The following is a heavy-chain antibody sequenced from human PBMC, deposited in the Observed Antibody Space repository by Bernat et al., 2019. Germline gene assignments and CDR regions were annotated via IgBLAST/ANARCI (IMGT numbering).Heavy chain of an antibody. CDR3: ARGAYDSSSSGYFDY. V-gene: IGHV3-13*04. Sequence: EVQLVESGGGLVQPGGSLRLSCAASGFTFSSYDMHWVRQATGKGLEWVSAIGTAGDTYYPVSVKGRFTISRDNAKISVYLQMNSLRAGDTAVYYCARGAYDSSSSGYFDYLGQGTLVTVSS. CDR1: GFTFSSYD. D-gene: IGHD3-22*01. CDR2: IGTAGDT. J-gene: IGHJ4*02.